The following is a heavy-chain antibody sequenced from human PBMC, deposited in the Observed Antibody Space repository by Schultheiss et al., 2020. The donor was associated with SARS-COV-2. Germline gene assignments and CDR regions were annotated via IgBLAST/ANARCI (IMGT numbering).Heavy chain of an antibody. CDR2: LYYSGNT. Sequence: SETLSLTCTVSGDSISNYDWGWIRQPPGEGLEWIGSLYYSGNTYNNPSLKGRVTISVDTSKNQFSLKLSSVTAADTAVYYCASPSPLTYYSDRSRYFESWGQGTLVTVSS. CDR1: GDSISNYD. J-gene: IGHJ4*02. D-gene: IGHD3-22*01. CDR3: ASPSPLTYYSDRSRYFES. V-gene: IGHV4-39*01.